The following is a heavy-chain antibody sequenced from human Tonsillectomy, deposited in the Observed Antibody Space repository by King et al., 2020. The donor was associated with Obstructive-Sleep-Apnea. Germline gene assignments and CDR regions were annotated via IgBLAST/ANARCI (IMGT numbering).Heavy chain of an antibody. Sequence: QLVQSGGGVVQPGRSLRLSCAASGFTFSSYGMHWVRQAPGKGLKWVAFVRYDGSNKYYADSVKGRFTISRDNSNNTLYLQMNSLRAEDTAVYYCAKNEPYSSRWYSSLNYYYYGMDVWGQGTTVTVSS. J-gene: IGHJ6*02. CDR3: AKNEPYSSRWYSSLNYYYYGMDV. CDR1: GFTFSSYG. V-gene: IGHV3-30*02. CDR2: VRYDGSNK. D-gene: IGHD6-13*01.